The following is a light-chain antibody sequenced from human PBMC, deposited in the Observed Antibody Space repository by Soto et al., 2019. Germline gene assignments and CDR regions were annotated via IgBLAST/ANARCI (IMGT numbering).Light chain of an antibody. CDR2: EVA. CDR1: SSDIGNYKY. CDR3: SSYTSAITPIV. V-gene: IGLV2-14*01. J-gene: IGLJ1*01. Sequence: QSALTQPASVSGSPGQSITISCTGTSSDIGNYKYVSWYQQHPGKAPKLMIYEVANRPSGVSNRFSGSKSGNTASLTISGLQTEDEADYYCSSYTSAITPIVFGTGTKVTVL.